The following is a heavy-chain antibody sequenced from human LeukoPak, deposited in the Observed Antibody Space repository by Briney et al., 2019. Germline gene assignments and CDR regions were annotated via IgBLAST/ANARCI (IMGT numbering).Heavy chain of an antibody. CDR2: ISDSGYGT. CDR1: GFTFSSYS. D-gene: IGHD4-17*01. J-gene: IGHJ4*02. CDR3: AKLYGGYGNY. V-gene: IGHV3-23*01. Sequence: GSLRLSCAASGFTFSSYSMNWVRQAPGKGLEWVSTISDSGYGTYYADSVKGRFTISRDNSKNTLYLQMNSLRAEDTAVYYCAKLYGGYGNYWGQGTLVTVSS.